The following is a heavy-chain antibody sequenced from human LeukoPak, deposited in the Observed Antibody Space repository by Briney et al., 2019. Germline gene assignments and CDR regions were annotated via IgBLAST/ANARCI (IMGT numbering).Heavy chain of an antibody. Sequence: ASVKVSCKASGYTFTGYYMHWVRQAPGQGLEWMGWINPNSGGTNYAQKFQGRVTMTRDTSISTAYMELSRLRSDDTAVYYCARTYDSSGYYLRWGQGTLVTVSS. J-gene: IGHJ4*02. CDR3: ARTYDSSGYYLR. CDR1: GYTFTGYY. V-gene: IGHV1-2*02. CDR2: INPNSGGT. D-gene: IGHD3-22*01.